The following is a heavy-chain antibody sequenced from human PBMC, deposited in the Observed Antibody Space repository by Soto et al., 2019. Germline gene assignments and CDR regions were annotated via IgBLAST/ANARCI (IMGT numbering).Heavy chain of an antibody. J-gene: IGHJ6*02. V-gene: IGHV1-69*01. CDR2: IIPIFGTA. CDR1: GGTFSSYA. Sequence: QVQLVQSGAEVKKPGSSVKVSCKASGGTFSSYAISWVRQAPGQGLEWMGGIIPIFGTANYAQKFQGRVTITADESTSTAYMELSSLRSEDTAVYYCARETRRYDAHRPLIDYGMDVWGQGTTVTVSS. D-gene: IGHD3-3*01. CDR3: ARETRRYDAHRPLIDYGMDV.